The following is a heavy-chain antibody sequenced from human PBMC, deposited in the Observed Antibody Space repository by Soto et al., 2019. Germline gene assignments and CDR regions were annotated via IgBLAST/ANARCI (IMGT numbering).Heavy chain of an antibody. V-gene: IGHV4-59*01. D-gene: IGHD6-13*01. J-gene: IGHJ6*03. Sequence: SETLSLTCTVSGGSISSYYWSWIRQPPGKGLEWIGYIYYSGSTNYNPSLKSRVTISVDTSKNQFSLKLSSVTAADTAVYYCARPAAAGNNYYYMDVWGKGTTVTVSS. CDR2: IYYSGST. CDR3: ARPAAAGNNYYYMDV. CDR1: GGSISSYY.